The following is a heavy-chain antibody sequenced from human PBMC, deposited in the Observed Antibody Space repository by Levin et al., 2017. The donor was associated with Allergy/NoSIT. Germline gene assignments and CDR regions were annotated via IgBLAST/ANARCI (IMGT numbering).Heavy chain of an antibody. CDR3: TTDPWYSSRHFDP. V-gene: IGHV3-15*01. CDR1: GFTFSNDW. J-gene: IGHJ5*02. Sequence: GGSLRLSCATSGFTFSNDWMSWVRQAPGKGLEWVGRIKSKNDGGTADYATPVNGRFTISRDDSKNTLYLQMSSLKTEDTAVYYCTTDPWYSSRHFDPWGQGTLVTVSS. CDR2: IKSKNDGGTA. D-gene: IGHD6-13*01.